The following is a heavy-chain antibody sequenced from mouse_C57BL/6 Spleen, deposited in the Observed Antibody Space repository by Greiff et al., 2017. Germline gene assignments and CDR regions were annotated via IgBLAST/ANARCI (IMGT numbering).Heavy chain of an antibody. V-gene: IGHV1-82*01. Sequence: VKLMESGPELVKPGASVKISCKASGYAFSSSWMNWVKQRPGKGLEWIGRIYPGDGDTNYNGKFKGKATLTADKSSSTAYMQLSSLTSEDSAVYFCARKGDYYYGSSHWYFDVWGTGTTVTVSS. D-gene: IGHD1-1*01. CDR2: IYPGDGDT. CDR1: GYAFSSSW. CDR3: ARKGDYYYGSSHWYFDV. J-gene: IGHJ1*03.